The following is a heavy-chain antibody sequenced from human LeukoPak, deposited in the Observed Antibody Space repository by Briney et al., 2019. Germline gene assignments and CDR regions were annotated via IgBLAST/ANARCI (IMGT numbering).Heavy chain of an antibody. CDR3: ARDPATSRFLNGMDV. CDR1: GGSISSGGYY. V-gene: IGHV4-31*03. D-gene: IGHD1-26*01. CDR2: IYYSGST. Sequence: SETLSLTCTVSGGSISSGGYYWSWIRQHPGKGLEWIGYIYYSGSTYYNPSLKSRVTISVDTSKNQFSLKLSSVTAADTAVYYCARDPATSRFLNGMDVWGQGTTVTVSS. J-gene: IGHJ6*02.